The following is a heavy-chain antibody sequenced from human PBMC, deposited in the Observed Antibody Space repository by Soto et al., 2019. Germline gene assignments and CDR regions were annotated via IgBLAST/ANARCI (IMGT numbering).Heavy chain of an antibody. V-gene: IGHV3-33*01. CDR1: GFTFSSYG. D-gene: IGHD1-26*01. CDR3: ARDLIVGATTTDY. CDR2: IWYDGSNK. J-gene: IGHJ4*02. Sequence: VSGGGVVQPGRSLRLSCAASGFTFSSYGMHWVRQAPGKGLEWVAVIWYDGSNKYYADSVKGRFTISRDNSKNTLYLQMNSLRAEDTAVYYCARDLIVGATTTDYWGQGTLVTVSS.